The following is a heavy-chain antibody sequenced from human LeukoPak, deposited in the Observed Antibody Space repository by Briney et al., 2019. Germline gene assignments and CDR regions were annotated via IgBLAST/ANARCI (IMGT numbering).Heavy chain of an antibody. V-gene: IGHV3-66*01. J-gene: IGHJ6*02. CDR2: IYTGGPT. Sequence: PGGSLRLSCAASGFTVNTNYMTWVRQTPGKGLEWLSVIYTGGPTYYSDSVKGRFTISRDSSRNTVYLQMNSLRVEDTAVYYCARDQRYDYYGMDVWGQGTTVTVSS. CDR3: ARDQRYDYYGMDV. CDR1: GFTVNTNY. D-gene: IGHD6-25*01.